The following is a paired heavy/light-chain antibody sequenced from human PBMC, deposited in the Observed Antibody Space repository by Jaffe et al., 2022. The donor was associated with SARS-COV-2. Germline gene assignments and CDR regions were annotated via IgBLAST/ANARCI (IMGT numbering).Light chain of an antibody. V-gene: IGLV1-44*01. CDR3: AAWDDSLDGYV. Sequence: QSVLIQPPSASGTPGQRVTISCSGSSSNIGVNSVNWFQQLPRTAPKLLIHTNDQRPSGVPDRFSGSKSGTSASLAISGLQSDDEADYYCAAWDDSLDGYVFGTGTKVTVL. J-gene: IGLJ1*01. CDR1: SSNIGVNS. CDR2: TND.
Heavy chain of an antibody. V-gene: IGHV4-61*01. Sequence: QVQLQESGPGLVQPSKTLFLTCTVSGDSVNGGSFYWNWIRQPPGKGLEWIGYIYHSGSTNYNPSLKGRVIISIDTSKNQFSLNLNSVTAADTAVYYCARTTSWGPRDYWGQGTLVTVSS. J-gene: IGHJ4*02. CDR3: ARTTSWGPRDY. CDR2: IYHSGST. D-gene: IGHD3-16*01. CDR1: GDSVNGGSFY.